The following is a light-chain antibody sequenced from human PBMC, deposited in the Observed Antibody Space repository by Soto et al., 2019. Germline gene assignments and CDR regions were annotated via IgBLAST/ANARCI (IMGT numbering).Light chain of an antibody. J-gene: IGLJ1*01. V-gene: IGLV2-18*02. CDR2: EVS. Sequence: QSALTQPPSVSGSPGQSVTISCTGTSSDVGNYNRVSWYQHPPGTAPKVIIYEVSNRPSGVPDRFSGSKSGNTASLTISGLQAEDEADYYCSSYTSSSTYVFGTATKVTVL. CDR1: SSDVGNYNR. CDR3: SSYTSSSTYV.